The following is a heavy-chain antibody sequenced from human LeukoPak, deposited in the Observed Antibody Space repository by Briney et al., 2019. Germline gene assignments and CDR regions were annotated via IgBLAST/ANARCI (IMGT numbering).Heavy chain of an antibody. Sequence: ASVKVSCKASGYTFTSYGISWVRQAPGQGLEWMGWISAYNGNTNYAQKLQGRVTMTTDTSTSTAYMELRSLRSDDTAVYYCARDRRYFGWLSNSYFDYWGQGTLVTVSS. CDR3: ARDRRYFGWLSNSYFDY. CDR2: ISAYNGNT. D-gene: IGHD3-9*01. CDR1: GYTFTSYG. V-gene: IGHV1-18*01. J-gene: IGHJ4*02.